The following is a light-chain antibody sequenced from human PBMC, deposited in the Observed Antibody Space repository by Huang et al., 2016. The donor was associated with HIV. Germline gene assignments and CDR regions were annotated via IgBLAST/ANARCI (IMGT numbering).Light chain of an antibody. V-gene: IGKV1-9*01. Sequence: IQLTQSPSSLSASIGDRVTITCRASQDISDYLAWYQQKPGKAPKVLIFGASTLQSGVPSRFGGSGSGTDFTLTINSLQPEDFATYYCQQLNSYPLTFGAGTKVEIK. CDR2: GAS. CDR3: QQLNSYPLT. CDR1: QDISDY. J-gene: IGKJ4*01.